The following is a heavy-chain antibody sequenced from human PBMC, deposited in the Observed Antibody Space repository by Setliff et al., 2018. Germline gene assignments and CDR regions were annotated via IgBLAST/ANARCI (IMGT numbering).Heavy chain of an antibody. Sequence: PGGSLRLSCAASGFTFSSYAMSWVRQAPGKGLEWVSAISGSGGSTYYADSVKGRFTISRDNSKNTLYLQMNSLRAEDTAVYYCARDNLPTYYDILTGYYYYYYGMDVWGQGTTVTVSS. CDR3: ARDNLPTYYDILTGYYYYYYGMDV. CDR2: ISGSGGST. D-gene: IGHD3-9*01. CDR1: GFTFSSYA. V-gene: IGHV3-23*01. J-gene: IGHJ6*02.